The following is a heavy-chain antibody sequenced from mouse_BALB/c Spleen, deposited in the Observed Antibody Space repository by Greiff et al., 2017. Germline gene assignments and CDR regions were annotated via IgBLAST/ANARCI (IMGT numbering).Heavy chain of an antibody. CDR1: GFTFSSFG. V-gene: IGHV5-17*02. J-gene: IGHJ4*01. CDR2: ISSGSSTI. Sequence: EVKLVESGGGLVQPGGSRKLSCAASGFTFSSFGMHWVRQAPEKGLEWVAYISSGSSTIYYADTVKGRFTISRDNPKNTLFLQMTSLRSEDTAMYYCARWAYYGNYAYAMDYWGQGTSVTVSS. CDR3: ARWAYYGNYAYAMDY. D-gene: IGHD2-10*01.